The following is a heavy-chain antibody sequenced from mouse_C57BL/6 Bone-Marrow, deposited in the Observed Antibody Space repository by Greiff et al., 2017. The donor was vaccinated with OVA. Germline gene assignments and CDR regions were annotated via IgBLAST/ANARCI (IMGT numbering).Heavy chain of an antibody. CDR2: IYPGDGDT. Sequence: VQLQQSGPELVKPGASVKISCKASGYAFSSSWMNWVKQRPGKGLEWIGRIYPGDGDTNYNGKFKGKGTLTADKSSSTAYMHLSSLTSEDSAVYFCARHEDGYYASYFDYWGQGTTLTVSS. V-gene: IGHV1-82*01. CDR1: GYAFSSSW. J-gene: IGHJ2*01. CDR3: ARHEDGYYASYFDY. D-gene: IGHD2-3*01.